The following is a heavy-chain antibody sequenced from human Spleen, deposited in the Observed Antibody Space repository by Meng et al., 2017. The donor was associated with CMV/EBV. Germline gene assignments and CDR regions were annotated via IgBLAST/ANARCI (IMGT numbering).Heavy chain of an antibody. CDR3: VRDRSEELDP. Sequence: GESLKISCAASGFNFRNYGMHWVRQGPDKGLEWVAFIRSGGTNEEYADSVKGRFTISRDNSKSMLFLQMRSLRTEDTGIFFCVRDRSEELDPWGQGTLVTVSS. V-gene: IGHV3-30*02. CDR1: GFNFRNYG. J-gene: IGHJ5*02. CDR2: IRSGGTNE. D-gene: IGHD1-1*01.